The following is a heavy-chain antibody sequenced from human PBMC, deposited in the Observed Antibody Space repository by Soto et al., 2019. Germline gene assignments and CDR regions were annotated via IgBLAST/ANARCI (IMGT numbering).Heavy chain of an antibody. CDR1: GGSFSGYY. V-gene: IGHV4-34*01. CDR3: ARDRFYYGMDV. CDR2: INHSGST. J-gene: IGHJ6*02. Sequence: SETLSLTCAVYGGSFSGYYWSWIRQPPGKGLGWIGEINHSGSTNYNPSLKSRVTISVDTSKNQFSLKLSSVTAADTAVYYCARDRFYYGMDVWGQGTTVTVSS. D-gene: IGHD3-3*01.